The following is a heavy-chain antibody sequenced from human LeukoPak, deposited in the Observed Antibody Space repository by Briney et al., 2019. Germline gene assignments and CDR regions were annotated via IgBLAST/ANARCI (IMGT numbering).Heavy chain of an antibody. CDR2: ISGSGGST. Sequence: GGSLRLSCAASGFTFSSYAMSWVRQAPGKGLEWVSAISGSGGSTYYADSVKGRFTISRDNSKNTLYLQMNSLRAEDTAVYYCAKVGSGRSSIAAHFRYWGQGTLVTVSS. J-gene: IGHJ4*02. CDR3: AKVGSGRSSIAAHFRY. V-gene: IGHV3-23*01. CDR1: GFTFSSYA. D-gene: IGHD6-6*01.